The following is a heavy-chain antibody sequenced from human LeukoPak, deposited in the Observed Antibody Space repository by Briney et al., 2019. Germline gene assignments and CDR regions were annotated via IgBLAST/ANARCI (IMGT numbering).Heavy chain of an antibody. Sequence: GASVKVSCKASGYTFTGYYMHWVGQAPGQGLEWMGWINPNSGGTNYAQKFQGRVTMTRDTSISTAYMELSRLRSDDTAVYYCARGAVNHQWLVRGWSYYFDYWGQGTLVTVSS. D-gene: IGHD6-19*01. V-gene: IGHV1-2*02. CDR3: ARGAVNHQWLVRGWSYYFDY. CDR2: INPNSGGT. CDR1: GYTFTGYY. J-gene: IGHJ4*02.